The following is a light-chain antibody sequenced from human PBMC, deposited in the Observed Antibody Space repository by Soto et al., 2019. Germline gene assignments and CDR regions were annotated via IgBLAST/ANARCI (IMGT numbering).Light chain of an antibody. J-gene: IGKJ5*01. V-gene: IGKV3D-20*02. CDR3: QQRSNWHTIT. CDR2: GAS. CDR1: QSVTSNY. Sequence: EILLTQYPGTLSLSPGERATLSCRANQSVTSNYLAWYQQKPGQAPRLLIYGASRRATGIPDRFIGSGSGTDFTLTISRLETEDFAVYYCQQRSNWHTITFGHGTRLEIK.